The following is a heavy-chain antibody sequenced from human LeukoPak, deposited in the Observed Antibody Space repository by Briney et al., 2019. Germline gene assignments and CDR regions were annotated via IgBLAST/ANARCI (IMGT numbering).Heavy chain of an antibody. J-gene: IGHJ6*02. Sequence: ASVKVSCKASGYTFTSYDINWVRQATGQGLEWMGWMNPNSGNTGYAQKFQGRVTMTRNTSISTAYMELSSLRSEDTAVYYCARGLPPITMVRGVIINKYYYYGMGVWGQGTTVTVSS. D-gene: IGHD3-10*01. V-gene: IGHV1-8*01. CDR3: ARGLPPITMVRGVIINKYYYYGMGV. CDR2: MNPNSGNT. CDR1: GYTFTSYD.